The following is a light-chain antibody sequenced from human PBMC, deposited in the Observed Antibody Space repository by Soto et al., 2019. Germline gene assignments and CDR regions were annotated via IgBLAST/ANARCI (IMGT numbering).Light chain of an antibody. CDR3: QQYYSYPRT. V-gene: IGKV4-1*01. Sequence: DIVMTQSPDSLAVSLGERVTINCKSSQSVLYSSNNRNYLAWYQQKPGQPPKLLIYWASTRESGVPSRFSGSGSGTDFTLTISCLQSEDFATYYCQQYYSYPRTFGQGTKVDI. CDR2: WAS. CDR1: QSVLYSSNNRNY. J-gene: IGKJ1*01.